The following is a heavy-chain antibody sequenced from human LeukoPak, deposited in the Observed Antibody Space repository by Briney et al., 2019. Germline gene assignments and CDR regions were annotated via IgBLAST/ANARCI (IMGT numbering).Heavy chain of an antibody. CDR3: ATESGSSHPFDY. Sequence: SVKASCKVSGNTLTALSMHWVRHAPRNGSEWMGGFDPEDGETIYAQKFQGRVTMTEDTSTDTAYMELSSLRSEDTAVYYCATESGSSHPFDYWGQGTLVTVSS. D-gene: IGHD1-26*01. V-gene: IGHV1-24*01. CDR1: GNTLTALS. CDR2: FDPEDGET. J-gene: IGHJ4*02.